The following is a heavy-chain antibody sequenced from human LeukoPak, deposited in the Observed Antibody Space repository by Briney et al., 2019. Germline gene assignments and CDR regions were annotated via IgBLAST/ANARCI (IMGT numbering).Heavy chain of an antibody. CDR2: INTNTGNP. V-gene: IGHV7-4-1*01. Sequence: ASVKVSCKASGYTFTSYAMNWVRRAPGQGLEWMGWINTNTGNPTYAQGFTGRFVFSLDTSVSTAYLQIGSLKAEDTAVYYCARVSIDCTNGVCSDLADYWGQGTLVTVSS. CDR1: GYTFTSYA. D-gene: IGHD2-8*01. J-gene: IGHJ4*02. CDR3: ARVSIDCTNGVCSDLADY.